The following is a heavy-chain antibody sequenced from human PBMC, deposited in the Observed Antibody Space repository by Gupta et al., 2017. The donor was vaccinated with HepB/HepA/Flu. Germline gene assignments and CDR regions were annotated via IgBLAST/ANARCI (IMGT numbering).Heavy chain of an antibody. CDR1: GFTFSSHA. V-gene: IGHV3-23*01. Sequence: EVQLLESGGGLVQPGGSLRLSCDASGFTFSSHAMSWVRQAPGKGLEWVSSITISGHTTYYADSVKGRFTIYRDNSKNTVFLQMNSLRVEDTAVYFCANEIRPNDYWGQGTLVTVSS. J-gene: IGHJ4*02. CDR3: ANEIRPNDY. CDR2: ITISGHTT.